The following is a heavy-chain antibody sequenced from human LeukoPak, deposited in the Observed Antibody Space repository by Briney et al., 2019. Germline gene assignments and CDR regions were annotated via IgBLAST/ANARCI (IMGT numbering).Heavy chain of an antibody. CDR2: IYSGGST. V-gene: IGHV3-66*01. J-gene: IGHJ6*02. D-gene: IGHD4-11*01. CDR3: AKDRTVTYGMDV. CDR1: GFTVSSNY. Sequence: GGSLRLSCAASGFTVSSNYMSWVRQAPGKGLEWVSVIYSGGSTYYADSVKGRFTISRDNSKNTLYLQMNSLRAEDTAVYYCAKDRTVTYGMDVWGQGTTATVSS.